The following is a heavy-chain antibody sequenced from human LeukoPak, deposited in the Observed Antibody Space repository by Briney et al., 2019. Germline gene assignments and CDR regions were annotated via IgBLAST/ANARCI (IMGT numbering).Heavy chain of an antibody. CDR1: GFTFSSYW. J-gene: IGHJ1*01. CDR2: IKKDGSEK. Sequence: GGSLRLSCAASGFTFSSYWMSWVRQAPGKGLEWVANIKKDGSEKYYVDSVKGRFTISRDNAKNTLYLEMNSLGVEDTAVYYCARDFSISVTTSPYFQRWGQGTLVTVSS. V-gene: IGHV3-7*01. CDR3: ARDFSISVTTSPYFQR. D-gene: IGHD4-17*01.